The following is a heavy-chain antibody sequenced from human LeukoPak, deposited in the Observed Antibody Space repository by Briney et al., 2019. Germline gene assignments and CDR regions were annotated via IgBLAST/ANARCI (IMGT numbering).Heavy chain of an antibody. V-gene: IGHV3-30*18. CDR1: GFTFSSYG. J-gene: IGHJ5*02. Sequence: GGSLRLSCAASGFTFSSYGMHWVRQAPGKGLEWVAVISYDGSNKYYADSVKGRFTISRDNSKNTLYLQMNSLRAEDTAVYYCAKDLGSSWYDFFNWFDPWGQGTLGTVSS. D-gene: IGHD6-13*01. CDR2: ISYDGSNK. CDR3: AKDLGSSWYDFFNWFDP.